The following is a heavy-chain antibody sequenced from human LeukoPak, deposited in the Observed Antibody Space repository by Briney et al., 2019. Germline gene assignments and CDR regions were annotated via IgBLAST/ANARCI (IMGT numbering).Heavy chain of an antibody. Sequence: GASVTVSCKASGYTFTGYYMHWVRQAPGQGLEWMGWINPNSGGTNYAQKFQGRVTMTRDTSISTTYMELSRLRSDDTAVYYCARAPLVATMAWFDPWGQGTLVTVSS. CDR3: ARAPLVATMAWFDP. D-gene: IGHD5-12*01. J-gene: IGHJ5*02. CDR2: INPNSGGT. V-gene: IGHV1-2*02. CDR1: GYTFTGYY.